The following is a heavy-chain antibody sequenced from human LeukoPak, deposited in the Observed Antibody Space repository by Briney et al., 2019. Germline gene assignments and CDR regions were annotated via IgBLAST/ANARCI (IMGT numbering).Heavy chain of an antibody. D-gene: IGHD3-22*01. V-gene: IGHV3-30-3*01. J-gene: IGHJ4*02. Sequence: GRSLRLSCAASGFTFSSYAMHWVRQAPGKGLEWVAVISYDGSNKYYADSVKGRFTISRDNSKDTLYLQMNSLRAEDTAVYYCARVDKWSQGTLVTVSS. CDR3: ARVDK. CDR1: GFTFSSYA. CDR2: ISYDGSNK.